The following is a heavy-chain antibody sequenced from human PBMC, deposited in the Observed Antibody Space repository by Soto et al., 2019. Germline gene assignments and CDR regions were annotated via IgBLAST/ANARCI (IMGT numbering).Heavy chain of an antibody. J-gene: IGHJ4*02. V-gene: IGHV1-18*01. D-gene: IGHD6-13*01. CDR2: ISAYNGKT. CDR1: GYTFTCYG. Sequence: ASVKVSCKASGYTFTCYGICWVRQAPGQGLEWMGWISAYNGKTNYAQKLQGRVTMTTDTSTSTAYMELRSLRSDDTAVYYCARVIAAAADCDYWGQGTLVTVSS. CDR3: ARVIAAAADCDY.